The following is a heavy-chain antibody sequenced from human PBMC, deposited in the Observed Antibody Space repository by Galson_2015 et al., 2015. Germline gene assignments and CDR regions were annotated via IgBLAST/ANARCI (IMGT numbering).Heavy chain of an antibody. J-gene: IGHJ4*02. Sequence: SLRLSCAASGFTFSSYAMHWVRQAPGKGLEWVAVISYDGSNKYYADSVKGRFTISRDNSKNTLYLQMNSLRAEDTAMYYCARHHRAVADLKAWEFVYWGQGTLVTVSS. CDR3: ARHHRAVADLKAWEFVY. V-gene: IGHV3-30-3*01. CDR1: GFTFSSYA. CDR2: ISYDGSNK. D-gene: IGHD6-19*01.